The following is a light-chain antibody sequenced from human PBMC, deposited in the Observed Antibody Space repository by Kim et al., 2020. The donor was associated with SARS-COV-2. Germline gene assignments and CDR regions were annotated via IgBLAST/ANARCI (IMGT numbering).Light chain of an antibody. Sequence: QSALTQPPSASGSLGQSVTISCTGTSSDVGGYNYVSWYQQHPGKAPKLMLYEVTKRPSGVPDRFSGSKSGNTASLTVSGLQAEDEADYFCSSYAGSNNPYVFGTGTKVTVL. CDR1: SSDVGGYNY. CDR3: SSYAGSNNPYV. CDR2: EVT. V-gene: IGLV2-8*01. J-gene: IGLJ1*01.